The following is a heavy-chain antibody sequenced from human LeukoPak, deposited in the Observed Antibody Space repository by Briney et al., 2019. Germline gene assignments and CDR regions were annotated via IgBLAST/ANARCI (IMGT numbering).Heavy chain of an antibody. D-gene: IGHD5-18*01. CDR1: GASMSGETYY. V-gene: IGHV4-31*03. CDR2: IYHSGSL. CDR3: ARALGYTSGFPFDA. J-gene: IGHJ4*02. Sequence: PSETLSLTCTVSGASMSGETYYWSWIRQHPGKGLEWLGFIYHSGSLYYNPSLRSRVSISLDTPRRQFSLSLSSVTAADTAVYYCARALGYTSGFPFDAWGQGALVTVSS.